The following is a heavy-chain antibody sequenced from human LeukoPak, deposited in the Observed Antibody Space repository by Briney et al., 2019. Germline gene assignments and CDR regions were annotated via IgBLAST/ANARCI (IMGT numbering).Heavy chain of an antibody. Sequence: SETLSLTCTVSGGSISSYYWSWIRQPPGKGLEWIGYIYYSGSTNYNPSLKSRVTISVDTSKNQFSLKLCSVTAADTAVYYCARAYCSGGSCYRDDAFDIWGQGTMVTVSS. J-gene: IGHJ3*02. CDR2: IYYSGST. V-gene: IGHV4-59*01. D-gene: IGHD2-15*01. CDR3: ARAYCSGGSCYRDDAFDI. CDR1: GGSISSYY.